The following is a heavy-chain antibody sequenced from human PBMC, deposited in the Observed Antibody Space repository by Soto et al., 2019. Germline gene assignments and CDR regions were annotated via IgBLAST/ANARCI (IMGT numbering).Heavy chain of an antibody. J-gene: IGHJ4*02. CDR3: ARDYYDSSGYYYFDY. CDR1: GGSFSGYY. CDR2: INHSGST. V-gene: IGHV4-34*01. Sequence: SETLSLTCAVYGGSFSGYYWSWIRQPPGEGLEWIGEINHSGSTNYNPSLKSRVTISVDTSKNQFSLKLTSVTAEDTAVYYCARDYYDSSGYYYFDYWGQGTLVTVSS. D-gene: IGHD3-22*01.